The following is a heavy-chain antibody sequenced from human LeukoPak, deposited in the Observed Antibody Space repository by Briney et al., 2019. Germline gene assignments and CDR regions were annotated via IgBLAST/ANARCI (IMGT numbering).Heavy chain of an antibody. CDR1: GFTFSSYG. CDR3: AKASGSYYSGNWFDP. D-gene: IGHD1-26*01. J-gene: IGHJ5*02. V-gene: IGHV3-30*18. CDR2: ISYDGSNK. Sequence: GGSLRLSCAASGFTFSSYGMHWVRQAPGKGLEWVAVISYDGSNKYYADSVKGRFTISRDNSKNTLYLQMNSLRAEDTAVYYCAKASGSYYSGNWFDPWGQGTLVTVSS.